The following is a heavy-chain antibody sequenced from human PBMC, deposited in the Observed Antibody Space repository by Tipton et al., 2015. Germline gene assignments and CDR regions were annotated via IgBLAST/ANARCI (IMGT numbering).Heavy chain of an antibody. Sequence: TLSLTCTVSGGSISTYYWSWIRQPPGKGLEWIGYISYSGSTNCNPSLKGRVTISVDTSKNQFSLKLSSVTAADTAMYYCARVLNGDHAGWFDPWGQGTLVTVSS. CDR1: GGSISTYY. J-gene: IGHJ5*02. CDR3: ARVLNGDHAGWFDP. V-gene: IGHV4-59*01. D-gene: IGHD4-17*01. CDR2: ISYSGST.